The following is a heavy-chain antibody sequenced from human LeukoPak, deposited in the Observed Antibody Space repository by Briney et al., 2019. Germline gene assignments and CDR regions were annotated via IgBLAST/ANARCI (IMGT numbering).Heavy chain of an antibody. CDR3: ARDAEMATIPGF. Sequence: ASVKVSCKASGGTFSSYAISWVRQAPGQGLEWMGRIIPILGIANYAQKFQGRVTITADKSTSTAYMELSSLRSEDTAVYFCARDAEMATIPGFWGQGTLVTVSS. CDR2: IIPILGIA. J-gene: IGHJ4*02. D-gene: IGHD5-24*01. CDR1: GGTFSSYA. V-gene: IGHV1-69*04.